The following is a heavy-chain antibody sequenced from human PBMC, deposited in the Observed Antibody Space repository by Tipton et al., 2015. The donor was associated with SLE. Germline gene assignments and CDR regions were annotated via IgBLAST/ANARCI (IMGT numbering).Heavy chain of an antibody. Sequence: QSGAEVKKPGSAVKASCKASGGTLTNYAINWVRQAPGQGLEWMGGIIPMFNKINYAQKFQGRITFTTDESTSTAFMDLSRLTSEDTAVYFCARGGVVGTGSRFFSHYMDVWGKGTTVNVSS. V-gene: IGHV1-69*05. D-gene: IGHD2-21*02. CDR2: IIPMFNKI. CDR3: ARGGVVGTGSRFFSHYMDV. J-gene: IGHJ6*03. CDR1: GGTLTNYA.